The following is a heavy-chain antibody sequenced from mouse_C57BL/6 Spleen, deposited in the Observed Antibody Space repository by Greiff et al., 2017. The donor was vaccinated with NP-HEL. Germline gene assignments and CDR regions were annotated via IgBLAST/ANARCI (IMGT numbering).Heavy chain of an antibody. V-gene: IGHV1-61*01. D-gene: IGHD2-14*01. CDR2: IYPSDSET. Sequence: QVQLQQPGAELVRPGSSVKLSCKASGYTFTSYWMDWVKQRPGQGLEWIGNIYPSDSETHYNQKFKDKATLTVDKSSSTAYMQLSSLTSEDSAVYYCAREGVLLSGVMDYWGQGTSVTVSS. CDR1: GYTFTSYW. J-gene: IGHJ4*01. CDR3: AREGVLLSGVMDY.